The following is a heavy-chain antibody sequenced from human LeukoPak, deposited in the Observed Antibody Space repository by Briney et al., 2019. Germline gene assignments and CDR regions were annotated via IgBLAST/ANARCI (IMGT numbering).Heavy chain of an antibody. Sequence: PGGSLRLSCAASGFTFSSYEVNWVRQAPGKGLEWVSYISSSGSTIYYADSVKGRFTISRDNAKNSLYLQMNSLRAEDTAVYYCARAAAAYYYYYYMDVWGKGTTVTISS. V-gene: IGHV3-48*03. CDR2: ISSSGSTI. CDR1: GFTFSSYE. D-gene: IGHD6-13*01. CDR3: ARAAAAYYYYYYMDV. J-gene: IGHJ6*03.